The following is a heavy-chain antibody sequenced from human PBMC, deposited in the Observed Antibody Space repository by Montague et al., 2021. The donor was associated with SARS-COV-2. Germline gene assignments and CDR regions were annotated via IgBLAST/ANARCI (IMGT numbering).Heavy chain of an antibody. CDR1: GGSISSSSYY. CDR3: ARRGRKLLPVATTIGGFDI. V-gene: IGHV4-39*02. Sequence: SETLSLTCTVSGGSISSSSYYWGWIRQPPGKGLEWIGGIYYSGSTXYNPSLKSRVTISVDTSKNHFSLKLSSVTAADTAVYYCARRGRKLLPVATTIGGFDIWGQGTMVTVSS. D-gene: IGHD5-12*01. CDR2: IYYSGST. J-gene: IGHJ3*02.